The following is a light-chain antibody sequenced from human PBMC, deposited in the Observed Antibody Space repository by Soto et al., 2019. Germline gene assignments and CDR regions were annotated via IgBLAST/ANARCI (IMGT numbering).Light chain of an antibody. CDR1: QDVSDH. V-gene: IGKV1-33*01. J-gene: IGKJ3*01. CDR3: QQYDDLPT. CDR2: DAS. Sequence: DIQLTQPPSSLSASVGDDVTIACQASQDVSDHLNWYQQKAGQAPKLLIYDASNLEPGVPSRFSGSGSETYFTFTISGLQPEDFATYYCQQYDDLPTFGPGTKVDIK.